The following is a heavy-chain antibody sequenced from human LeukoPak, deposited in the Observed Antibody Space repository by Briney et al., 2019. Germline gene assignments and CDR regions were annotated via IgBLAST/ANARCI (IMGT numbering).Heavy chain of an antibody. V-gene: IGHV1-69*13. CDR3: ARGYYDSSGYYL. Sequence: ASVKVSCKASRGTFSSYAISWVRQAPGQGLEWMGGIIPIFGTANYAQKFQGRVTITADESTSTAYMELSSLRSEDTAVYYCARGYYDSSGYYLWGQGTLVTVSS. D-gene: IGHD3-22*01. J-gene: IGHJ4*02. CDR1: RGTFSSYA. CDR2: IIPIFGTA.